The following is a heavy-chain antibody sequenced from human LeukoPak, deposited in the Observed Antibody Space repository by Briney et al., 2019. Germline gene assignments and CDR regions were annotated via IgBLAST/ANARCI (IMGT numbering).Heavy chain of an antibody. D-gene: IGHD6-19*01. V-gene: IGHV1-46*03. J-gene: IGHJ6*02. CDR2: INPSGGST. CDR1: GYTFTSYY. Sequence: GASVKVSCKTSGYTFTSYYMHWVRQAPGQGLEWMGIINPSGGSTSYAQKFQGRVTMTRDTSTSTVYMAPSSLRSEDTAVYYCARDQGCSSGWCAYYYYGMDVWGQGTTVTVSS. CDR3: ARDQGCSSGWCAYYYYGMDV.